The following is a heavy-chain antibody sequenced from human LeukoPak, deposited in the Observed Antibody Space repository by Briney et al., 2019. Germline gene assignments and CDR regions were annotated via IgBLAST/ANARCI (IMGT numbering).Heavy chain of an antibody. V-gene: IGHV4-39*07. CDR1: GGSISSSSYY. D-gene: IGHD3-22*01. CDR2: IYYSGST. Sequence: SETLSLTCTVSGGSISSSSYYWGWIRQPPGKGLEWIGSIYYSGSTYYNPSLKSRVTISVDTSKNQFSLKLSSVTAADTAVYYCARGVQYYDSSGLLLGPVDYWGQGTLVTVSS. J-gene: IGHJ4*02. CDR3: ARGVQYYDSSGLLLGPVDY.